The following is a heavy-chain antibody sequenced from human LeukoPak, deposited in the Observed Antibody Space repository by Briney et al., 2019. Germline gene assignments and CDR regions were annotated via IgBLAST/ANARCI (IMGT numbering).Heavy chain of an antibody. D-gene: IGHD3-9*01. V-gene: IGHV4-59*01. CDR1: GGSISSYY. CDR3: AGQTYYDILTGYPGAFDI. J-gene: IGHJ3*02. CDR2: IYYSGST. Sequence: PSETLSLTCTVSGGSISSYYWSWIRQPPGKGLEWIGYIYYSGSTNYNPSLKSRVTISVDTSKNPFSLKLSSVTAADTAVYYCAGQTYYDILTGYPGAFDIWGQGTMVTVSS.